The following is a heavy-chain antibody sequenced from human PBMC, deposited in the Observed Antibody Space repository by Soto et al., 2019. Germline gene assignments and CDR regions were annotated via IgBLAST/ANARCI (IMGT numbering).Heavy chain of an antibody. V-gene: IGHV3-11*06. CDR1: GFTFSDYY. Sequence: GGSLRLSCAASGFTFSDYYMSWIRQAPGKGLEWVSYISSSSSYTNYADSVKGRFTISRDNAKNSLYLQMNSLRAEDTAVYYCARAQYSSSYYYYYGMDVWGQGTTVTVSS. J-gene: IGHJ6*02. D-gene: IGHD6-6*01. CDR3: ARAQYSSSYYYYYGMDV. CDR2: ISSSSSYT.